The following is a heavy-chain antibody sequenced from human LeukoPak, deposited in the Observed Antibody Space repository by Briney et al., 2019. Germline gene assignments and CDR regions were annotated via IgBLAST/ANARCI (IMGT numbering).Heavy chain of an antibody. J-gene: IGHJ5*02. CDR3: ARSGGPETYHQLRYNWFDP. V-gene: IGHV3-21*01. D-gene: IGHD2-15*01. Sequence: PGGSLRLSCAASGFTLSDYHMNWVRQPPGKGLEWLSSITTSSHYIYYAGAVRGRFTISRDNAKKSLYLQMNILRGEDTAVYYCARSGGPETYHQLRYNWFDPWGQGTLVTVSS. CDR1: GFTLSDYH. CDR2: ITTSSHYI.